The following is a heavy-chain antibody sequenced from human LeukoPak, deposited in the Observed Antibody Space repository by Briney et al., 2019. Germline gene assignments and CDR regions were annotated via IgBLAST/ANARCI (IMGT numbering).Heavy chain of an antibody. Sequence: SETLSLTCAVSHYSIISPYFWGWIRQPPGKGLEWIGSIYHTGRTNYNPSINSRVTMSLDTSKNQFSLNLNSVTAADTAVYHCARVYSGSTWYYFDYWGQGILVTVSS. CDR2: IYHTGRT. V-gene: IGHV4-38-2*01. CDR1: HYSIISPYF. CDR3: ARVYSGSTWYYFDY. D-gene: IGHD5-12*01. J-gene: IGHJ4*02.